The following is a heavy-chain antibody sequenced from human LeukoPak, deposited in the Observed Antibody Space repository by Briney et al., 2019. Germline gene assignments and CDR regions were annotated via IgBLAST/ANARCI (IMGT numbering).Heavy chain of an antibody. J-gene: IGHJ3*02. V-gene: IGHV4-34*01. CDR2: INHSGST. CDR3: ARVQVVVAVGAFDI. Sequence: SETLSLTCAVYGGSFSGYYWSWIRQPPGKGLEWIGEINHSGSTNYNPSLKSRVTISVDTSKNQFSLKLSSVTAADTAVYYCARVQVVVAVGAFDIWGQGTMVTVSS. CDR1: GGSFSGYY. D-gene: IGHD2-21*01.